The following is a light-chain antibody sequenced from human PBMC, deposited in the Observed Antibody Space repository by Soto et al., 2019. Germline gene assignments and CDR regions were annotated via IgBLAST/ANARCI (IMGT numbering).Light chain of an antibody. CDR2: RAS. Sequence: EVVMTQSPATLSMSPGERATLFCRASQNVRTDLAWYQQKPGQAPRLLIYRASTRAAGIPARFSGGGSGTEFTLTISSLQSEDFAVYICQQYDGWPPRWTFGQGTKVEVK. CDR3: QQYDGWPPRWT. CDR1: QNVRTD. V-gene: IGKV3-15*01. J-gene: IGKJ1*01.